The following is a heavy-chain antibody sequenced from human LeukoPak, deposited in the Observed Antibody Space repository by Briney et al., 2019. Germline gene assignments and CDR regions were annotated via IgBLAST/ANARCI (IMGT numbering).Heavy chain of an antibody. J-gene: IGHJ4*02. CDR2: ISGDGGST. V-gene: IGHV3-43*02. D-gene: IGHD3-22*01. CDR1: GFTFDDYA. Sequence: GGSQRLSCAASGFTFDDYAMHWVRHAPGKGLEWVSLISGDGGSTSYADSVKGRFTIPRDNSKNSLYLQMNSLRTEDTALYYCAKVEDDSSDYYLFDYWGQGTLVTVSS. CDR3: AKVEDDSSDYYLFDY.